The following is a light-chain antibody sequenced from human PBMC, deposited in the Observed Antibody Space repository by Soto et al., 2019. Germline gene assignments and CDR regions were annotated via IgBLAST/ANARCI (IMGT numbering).Light chain of an antibody. CDR1: QRVSSS. CDR2: GAS. J-gene: IGKJ1*01. Sequence: EIVMTQSPATLSVSPGERATLSCRASQRVSSSLLWYQQKPGQAPRLLIYGASTRATGIPARFSGSGSGTEFTLTISSLQSEDFAVYYCLQHNNWPRTFGQGTKVEIK. V-gene: IGKV3-15*01. CDR3: LQHNNWPRT.